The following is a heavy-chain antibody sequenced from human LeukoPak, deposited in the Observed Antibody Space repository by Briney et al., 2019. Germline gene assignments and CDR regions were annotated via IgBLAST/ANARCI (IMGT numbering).Heavy chain of an antibody. J-gene: IGHJ6*03. CDR1: GYTLTGYY. CDR3: ARAVGLAALYMDV. V-gene: IGHV1-2*02. D-gene: IGHD6-6*01. CDR2: INPNSGGT. Sequence: ASVKVSCKASGYTLTGYYMHWVRQAPGQGLEWMGWINPNSGGTNYAQKFQGRVTMTRDTSISTAYMELSRLRSDDTAVYYCARAVGLAALYMDVWGKGTTVTVSS.